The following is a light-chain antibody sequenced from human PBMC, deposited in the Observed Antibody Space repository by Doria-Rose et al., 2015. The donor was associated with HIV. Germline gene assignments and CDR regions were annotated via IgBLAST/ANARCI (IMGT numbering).Light chain of an antibody. CDR3: QQTYSSPKWT. Sequence: DIQMTQSPSSLSASIGDRVTITCRASQTVSTYLNWFQQEPGKAPKLLIYAASRLQSGVPSRFSGGGSGTDFTLTIRGLQTGDFATYDCQQTYSSPKWTGGQGTKGE. V-gene: IGKV1-39*01. CDR2: AAS. CDR1: QTVSTY. J-gene: IGKJ1*01.